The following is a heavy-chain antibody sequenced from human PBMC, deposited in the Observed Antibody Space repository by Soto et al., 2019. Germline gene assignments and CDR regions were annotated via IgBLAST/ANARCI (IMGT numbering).Heavy chain of an antibody. CDR2: IYSGGST. CDR3: ARDRRNYYYYGMDV. V-gene: IGHV3-66*01. CDR1: GFTVSSNY. Sequence: PGGSLRLSCAASGFTVSSNYMSWVRQAPGKGLEWVSVIYSGGSTYYADSVKGRFTISRDNSKNTLYLQMNSLRAEDTAVYYCARDRRNYYYYGMDVWGQGTTVTAP. J-gene: IGHJ6*02.